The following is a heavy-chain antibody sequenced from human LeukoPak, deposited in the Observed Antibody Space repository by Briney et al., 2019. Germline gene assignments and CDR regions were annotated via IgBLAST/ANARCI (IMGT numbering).Heavy chain of an antibody. CDR2: IYTSGST. V-gene: IGHV4-61*02. CDR1: GGSIGSGGYY. D-gene: IGHD1-7*01. Sequence: SETLSLTCTVSGGSIGSGGYYWSWIRQPAGKGLEWIGRIYTSGSTNYNPSLKSRVTISVDTSKNQFSLKLSSVTAADTAVYYCARARTGTTRYFDYWGQGTLVTVSS. CDR3: ARARTGTTRYFDY. J-gene: IGHJ4*02.